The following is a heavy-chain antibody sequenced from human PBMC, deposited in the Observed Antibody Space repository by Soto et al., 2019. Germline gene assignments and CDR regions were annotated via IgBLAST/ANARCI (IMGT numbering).Heavy chain of an antibody. V-gene: IGHV1-8*01. D-gene: IGHD3-3*02. J-gene: IGHJ4*02. CDR1: GYTFTSYD. CDR3: ARSIAFRDRRLDY. Sequence: ASVKVSCKASGYTFTSYDINWVRQATGQGLEWMGWMNPNSGNTGYAQKFQGRVTITRDTSASTAYMELSSLRSEDTAVYYCARSIAFRDRRLDYWGQGTLVTVSS. CDR2: MNPNSGNT.